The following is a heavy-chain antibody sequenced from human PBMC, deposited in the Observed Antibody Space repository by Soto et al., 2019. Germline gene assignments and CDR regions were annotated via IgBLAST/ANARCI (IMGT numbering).Heavy chain of an antibody. CDR3: GRGGEYSSSSGWFDP. CDR1: GGSISSYY. V-gene: IGHV4-59*01. Sequence: SETLSLTCTVSGGSISSYYWSWIRQPPGEGLEWIGYIYYSGSTNYNPSLKSRVTISVDTSKNQFSLKLSSVTAADTAVYYCGRGGEYSSSSGWFDPWGQGTLVTVSS. J-gene: IGHJ5*02. CDR2: IYYSGST. D-gene: IGHD6-6*01.